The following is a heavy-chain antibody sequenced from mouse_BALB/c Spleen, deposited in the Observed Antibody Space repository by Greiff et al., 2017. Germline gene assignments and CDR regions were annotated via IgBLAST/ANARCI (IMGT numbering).Heavy chain of an antibody. CDR2: IDTSDSYT. V-gene: IGHV1-69*01. Sequence: VKLQQPGAELVMPGASVKMSCKASGYTFTDYWMHWVKQRPGQGLEWIGAIDTSDSYTSYNQKFKGKATLTVDESSSTAYMQLSSLTSEDSAVYYCARSGNSFYYFDYWGQGTTLTVSS. D-gene: IGHD2-1*01. CDR1: GYTFTDYW. CDR3: ARSGNSFYYFDY. J-gene: IGHJ2*01.